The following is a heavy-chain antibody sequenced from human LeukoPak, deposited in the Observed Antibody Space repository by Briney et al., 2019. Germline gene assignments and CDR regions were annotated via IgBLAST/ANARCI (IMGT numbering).Heavy chain of an antibody. V-gene: IGHV4-59*01. D-gene: IGHD6-19*01. CDR2: IYIKST. CDR1: GGSISTFS. J-gene: IGHJ4*02. CDR3: ARDTTVASGMQY. Sequence: SETLSLTCTVSGGSISTFSWSWIRQFPGRGLEWIGSIYIKSTNYNPSLKSRVAISVDTSKNQFSLRLDSVTTADTAVYYCARDTTVASGMQYWGQGTLVTVSS.